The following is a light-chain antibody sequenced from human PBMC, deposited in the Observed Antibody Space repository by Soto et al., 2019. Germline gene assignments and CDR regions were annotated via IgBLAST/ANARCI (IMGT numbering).Light chain of an antibody. J-gene: IGKJ5*01. V-gene: IGKV3-15*01. CDR1: QSINSK. Sequence: IVMTQSPATLSVSLGERATLSCRASQSINSKVAWYQQKPGQAPRLLIYGASTRATGISARFSGSGSGTEFTLTISSLQSEDFAVYYCQQYNNWPPITLGQGTRLE. CDR3: QQYNNWPPIT. CDR2: GAS.